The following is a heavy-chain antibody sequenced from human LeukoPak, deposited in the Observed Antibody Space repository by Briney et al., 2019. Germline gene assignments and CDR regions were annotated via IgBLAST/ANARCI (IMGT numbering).Heavy chain of an antibody. CDR2: TSAGGSGT. J-gene: IGHJ4*01. D-gene: IGHD6-19*01. V-gene: IGHV3-23*01. Sequence: GGSLRLSCAASGFSFSSYAMSWVRQAPGKGLEWVSVTSAGGSGTYYADSVKGRFTISRDNSKNTLYLQMNSLRAEDTAVYYCAKDGRDSSGWYRNYYDYWGHGTLVTVSS. CDR3: AKDGRDSSGWYRNYYDY. CDR1: GFSFSSYA.